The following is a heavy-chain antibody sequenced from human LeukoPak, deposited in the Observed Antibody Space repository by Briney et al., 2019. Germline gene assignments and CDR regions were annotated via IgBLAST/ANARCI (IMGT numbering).Heavy chain of an antibody. CDR2: ISGSGGRT. Sequence: PGGSLRLSCAASGFTFSSYVMSWVRQAPGKGLEWVSGISGSGGRTYYADSVKGRFTISRDNSKNTLYLQMNSLRAEDTAVYYCVVGDYYDTSGYYRAFQHWGQGTLVTVSS. J-gene: IGHJ1*01. D-gene: IGHD3-22*01. CDR1: GFTFSSYV. CDR3: VVGDYYDTSGYYRAFQH. V-gene: IGHV3-23*01.